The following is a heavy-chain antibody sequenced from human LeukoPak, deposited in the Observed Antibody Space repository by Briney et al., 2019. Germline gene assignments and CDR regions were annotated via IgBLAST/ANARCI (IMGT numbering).Heavy chain of an antibody. V-gene: IGHV3-33*01. CDR1: GFTFSSYG. D-gene: IGHD2-2*01. Sequence: GRSLRLSCAASGFTFSSYGMHWVRQAPGKGLEWVAVIWYDGSNKYYADSVKGRFTISRDNSNNTLYLQMNSLRAEDAAVYYCARDRTDIVVVPAAGPNDAFHIWGQGRIVSVSS. CDR3: ARDRTDIVVVPAAGPNDAFHI. CDR2: IWYDGSNK. J-gene: IGHJ3*02.